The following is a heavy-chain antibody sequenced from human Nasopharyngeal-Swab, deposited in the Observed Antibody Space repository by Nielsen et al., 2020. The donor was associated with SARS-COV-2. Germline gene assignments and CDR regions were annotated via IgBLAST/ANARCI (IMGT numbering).Heavy chain of an antibody. CDR1: GFTFSSYS. CDR3: AKSVGGIQLWSHLDY. J-gene: IGHJ4*02. V-gene: IGHV3-23*01. Sequence: GESLKISCAASGFTFSSYSMNWVRQAPGKGLEWVSGISGSGDRTYYTDSVKGRFTISRDKSKNTLYLQMNSLRAEDTAVYYCAKSVGGIQLWSHLDYWGQGTLVTVSS. CDR2: ISGSGDRT. D-gene: IGHD5-18*01.